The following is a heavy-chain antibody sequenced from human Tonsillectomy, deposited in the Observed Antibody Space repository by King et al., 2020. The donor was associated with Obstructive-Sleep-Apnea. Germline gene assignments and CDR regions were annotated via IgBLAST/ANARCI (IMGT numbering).Heavy chain of an antibody. CDR2: ISGYNGNT. Sequence: QLVQSGAEVKKPGASVKVSCKTSGYTFSSYGISWVRQAPGQGLEWVGWISGYNGNTNYAQKLQDRVTMTTDTSTSTVYMELRSLRSDDTAVYYCARDFLSWTPAFWGQGTLVTVSS. V-gene: IGHV1-18*01. CDR3: ARDFLSWTPAF. CDR1: GYTFSSYG. D-gene: IGHD3-3*01. J-gene: IGHJ4*02.